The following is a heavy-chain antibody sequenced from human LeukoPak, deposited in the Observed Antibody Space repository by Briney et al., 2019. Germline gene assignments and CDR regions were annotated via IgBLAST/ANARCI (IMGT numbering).Heavy chain of an antibody. CDR1: GFTFSSYA. J-gene: IGHJ4*02. CDR3: ARDSGYCSSTGCYVHYFDY. Sequence: TGGSLRLSCAAPGFTFSSYAMSWVRQAPGKGLEWVSAISGSGGSTYYADSVKGRFTVSRDNAKNSLYLQMNSLRAEDTAVYYCARDSGYCSSTGCYVHYFDYWGQGTLVTVSS. CDR2: ISGSGGST. V-gene: IGHV3-23*01. D-gene: IGHD2-2*01.